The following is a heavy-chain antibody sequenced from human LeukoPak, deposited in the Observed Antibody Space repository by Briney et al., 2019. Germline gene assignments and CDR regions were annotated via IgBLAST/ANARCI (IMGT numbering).Heavy chain of an antibody. CDR1: GGSISSGGYY. Sequence: SETLSLTCTVSGGSISSGGYYWNWVRQHLGKGLEWVGYIYYGGRSYYNPSLKSRVSISVDTSKNQFSLRLSSVTAADTAVYFCARGGAYHWSDWGQGTLVTVSS. CDR2: IYYGGRS. D-gene: IGHD1-26*01. CDR3: ARGGAYHWSD. V-gene: IGHV4-31*03. J-gene: IGHJ4*02.